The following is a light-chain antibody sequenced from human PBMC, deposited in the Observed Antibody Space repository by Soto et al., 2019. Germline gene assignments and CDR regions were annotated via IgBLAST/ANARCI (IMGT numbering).Light chain of an antibody. Sequence: EIALTQSPGTLSLSPGERATLSCRASQSVTANYLAWYQQRPGQAPRLLIYAASNGATGVPDRFSGSGSGTDFTLTISRLEPEDFAVYYCLQYGVPLWTFGQGTTVEIK. J-gene: IGKJ1*01. V-gene: IGKV3-20*01. CDR3: LQYGVPLWT. CDR2: AAS. CDR1: QSVTANY.